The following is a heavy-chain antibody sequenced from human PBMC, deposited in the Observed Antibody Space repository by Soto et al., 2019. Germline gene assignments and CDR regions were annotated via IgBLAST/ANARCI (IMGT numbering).Heavy chain of an antibody. V-gene: IGHV3-23*01. CDR3: VREGSGWYSRGSFDF. Sequence: GGSLSPSCAVSGLSSSNHAMNWVRQAQGEVMGWVSFISGSVGGAYYASSVQGWCTISRDNSKKTPYLQTNRLITEDTAIYYCVREGSGWYSRGSFDFWGRGTMVTVSS. D-gene: IGHD6-19*01. J-gene: IGHJ3*01. CDR1: GLSSSNHA. CDR2: ISGSVGGA.